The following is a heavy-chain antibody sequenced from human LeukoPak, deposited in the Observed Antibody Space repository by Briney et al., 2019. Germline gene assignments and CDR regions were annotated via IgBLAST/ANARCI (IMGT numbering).Heavy chain of an antibody. J-gene: IGHJ4*02. D-gene: IGHD3-10*01. CDR3: ARQSRDGSKTRGYYFDY. V-gene: IGHV5-51*01. CDR2: IYPADSDT. Sequence: GESLKISCKGSGYSFSTYWIAWVRQMPGKGLDSMGIIYPADSDTAYSPSFQGQVTISADKSISTVYLQWSSLKASDTAMYYCARQSRDGSKTRGYYFDYWGQGTLVTVS. CDR1: GYSFSTYW.